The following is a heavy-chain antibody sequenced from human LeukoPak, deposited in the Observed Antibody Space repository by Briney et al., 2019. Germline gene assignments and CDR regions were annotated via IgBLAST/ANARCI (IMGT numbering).Heavy chain of an antibody. V-gene: IGHV5-51*01. CDR2: IYPGDSDT. CDR1: GYSFTSYW. CDR3: ARTRYSTSSGPYNWFDP. J-gene: IGHJ5*02. Sequence: GESLKISCKGSGYSFTSYWIGWVRQMPGKGLEWMGSIYPGDSDTRYSPSFQGQVTISADKSISTAYLQWSSLKASATAMSYCARTRYSTSSGPYNWFDPWGQGTLVTVSS. D-gene: IGHD6-6*01.